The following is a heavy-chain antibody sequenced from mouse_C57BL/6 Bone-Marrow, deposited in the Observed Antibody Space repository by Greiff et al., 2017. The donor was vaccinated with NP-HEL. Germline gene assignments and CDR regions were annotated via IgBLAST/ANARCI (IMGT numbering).Heavy chain of an antibody. CDR2: ILPSIGRT. J-gene: IGHJ1*03. Sequence: QVQLQQSGSELRSPGSSVKLSCKDFDSEVFPIAYMSWVRQKPGHGFEWIGGILPSIGRTIYGEKFEDKATLDADTLSNTAYLELNSLTSEDSAIYYCARMGVYYGHWYFDVWGTGTTVTVSS. D-gene: IGHD1-2*01. CDR1: DSEVFPIAY. CDR3: ARMGVYYGHWYFDV. V-gene: IGHV15-2*01.